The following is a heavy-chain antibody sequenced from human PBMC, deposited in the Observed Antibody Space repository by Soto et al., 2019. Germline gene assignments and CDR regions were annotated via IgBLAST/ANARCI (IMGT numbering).Heavy chain of an antibody. CDR2: IIPIYGTA. CDR3: ARDLGGQIVDY. V-gene: IGHV1-69*13. Sequence: ASVKVSCKASGGTFSSYAISWVRQAPGQGLEWMGGIIPIYGTANYAQKFQGRVTMTADASTSTAYMELRSLRSDDTAVYYCARDLGGQIVDYWGQGTLVTVSS. CDR1: GGTFSSYA. J-gene: IGHJ4*02. D-gene: IGHD1-26*01.